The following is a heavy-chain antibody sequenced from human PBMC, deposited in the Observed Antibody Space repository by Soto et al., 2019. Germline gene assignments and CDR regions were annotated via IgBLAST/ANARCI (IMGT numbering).Heavy chain of an antibody. V-gene: IGHV4-39*01. D-gene: IGHD2-21*01. CDR2: IYYSGST. Sequence: PSETLSLTCTVSGGSISSSSYYWVWIRQPPGKGLEWIGTIYYSGSTYYNPSLKSRVTISVDTSKTQFSLKLSSVTAADTAVYYCVRGDGDRYDGHGYLGRHWGQGSLVTVSS. CDR3: VRGDGDRYDGHGYLGRH. CDR1: GGSISSSSYY. J-gene: IGHJ4*02.